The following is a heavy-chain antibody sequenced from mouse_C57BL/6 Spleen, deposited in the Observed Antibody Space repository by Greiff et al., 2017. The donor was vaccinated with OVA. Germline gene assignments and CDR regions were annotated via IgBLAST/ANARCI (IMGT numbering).Heavy chain of an antibody. CDR2: ISGGGGNT. CDR1: GFTFSSYT. J-gene: IGHJ3*01. V-gene: IGHV5-9*01. D-gene: IGHD2-4*01. CDR3: ASRYDYDEGAFAY. Sequence: EVQLVESGGGLVKPGGSLKLSCAASGFTFSSYTMSWVRQTPEKRLEWVATISGGGGNTYYPDSVKGRFTISRDNAKNTLYLQMSSLRSEDTALYYCASRYDYDEGAFAYWGQGTLVTVSA.